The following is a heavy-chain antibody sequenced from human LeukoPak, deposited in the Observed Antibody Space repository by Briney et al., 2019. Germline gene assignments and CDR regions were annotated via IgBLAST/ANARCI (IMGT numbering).Heavy chain of an antibody. CDR2: INSDGSSA. CDR3: ARGKTPAVTTPFDY. V-gene: IGHV3-74*01. J-gene: IGHJ4*02. D-gene: IGHD4-17*01. CDR1: GFTFSSYW. Sequence: PGGSLRLSCAASGFTFSSYWMHWVRQAPGKGLVWVSRINSDGSSASYADSVKGRFTISRDNAKNTLYLQMNSLRAEDTAVYYCARGKTPAVTTPFDYWGQGTLVTVSS.